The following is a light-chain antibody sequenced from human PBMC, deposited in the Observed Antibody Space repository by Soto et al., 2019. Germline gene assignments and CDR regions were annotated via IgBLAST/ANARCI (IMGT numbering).Light chain of an antibody. CDR1: QSVSSTF. CDR3: QQYGISPIT. J-gene: IGKJ5*01. CDR2: GAS. V-gene: IGKV3-20*01. Sequence: EIVLTQSPGTLSLSPGERAPLSCRASQSVSSTFLAWYQQKPGQAPRLLIYGASSRATGIPDRFSGSVSGTDFTLTISRLEPEDFAVYYCQQYGISPITFGQGTRLEIK.